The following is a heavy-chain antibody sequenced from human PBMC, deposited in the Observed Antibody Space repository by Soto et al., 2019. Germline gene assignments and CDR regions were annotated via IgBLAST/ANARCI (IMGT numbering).Heavy chain of an antibody. CDR3: AKMYYDNLTGYSHRANWFDP. D-gene: IGHD3-9*01. CDR2: ISGSGGST. V-gene: IGHV3-23*01. J-gene: IGHJ5*02. Sequence: PGGSLRLSCAASGFTFSSYAMSWVRQAPGKGLEWVSAISGSGGSTYYADSVKGRFTISRDNSKNTLYLQMNSLRAEDTAVYYCAKMYYDNLTGYSHRANWFDPWGQGTLVTVAS. CDR1: GFTFSSYA.